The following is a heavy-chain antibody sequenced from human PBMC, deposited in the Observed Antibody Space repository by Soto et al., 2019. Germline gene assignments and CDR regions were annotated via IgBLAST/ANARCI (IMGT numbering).Heavy chain of an antibody. D-gene: IGHD5-18*01. CDR2: IYYSGST. CDR1: GGSISSSSYY. J-gene: IGHJ6*02. Sequence: PSETLSLTCTVSGGSISSSSYYWGWIRQPPGKGLEWIGSIYYSGSTYYNPSLKSRVTISVDTSKNQFSLKLSSVTAADTAVYYCAREVQLWLRYYYYGMDVWGQGTTVTVYS. CDR3: AREVQLWLRYYYYGMDV. V-gene: IGHV4-39*01.